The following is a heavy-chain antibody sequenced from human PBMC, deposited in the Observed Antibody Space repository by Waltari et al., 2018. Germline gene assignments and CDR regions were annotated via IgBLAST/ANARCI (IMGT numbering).Heavy chain of an antibody. J-gene: IGHJ6*02. Sequence: EVQLVESGGGLVQPGGSLRLSCAASGFTFSSYEMNWVRQAPGKGLEWVSYISSSGSTIYYADAVKGRFTISRDNAKNSLYLQMNSLRAEDTAVYYCARDRHYVPGNYYYGMDVWGQGTTVTVSS. CDR2: ISSSGSTI. V-gene: IGHV3-48*03. D-gene: IGHD3-10*01. CDR3: ARDRHYVPGNYYYGMDV. CDR1: GFTFSSYE.